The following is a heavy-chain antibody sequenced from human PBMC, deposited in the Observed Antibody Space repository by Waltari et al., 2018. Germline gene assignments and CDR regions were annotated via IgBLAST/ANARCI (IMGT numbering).Heavy chain of an antibody. D-gene: IGHD3-22*01. CDR1: VGSVSSGLHY. J-gene: IGHJ6*03. CDR3: ARVVKYYDSFGFPSDYMDV. CDR2: IYHSGTT. V-gene: IGHV4-30-4*08. Sequence: QVQLRESGPGLVKPSQTLSLTCSVYVGSVSSGLHYWRWFRQSPGKGLEWIGYIYHSGTTYYNPSLRGRLTLSVDTSNYQSSLKLTSVTAADTAVYYCARVVKYYDSFGFPSDYMDVWGKGTTVIVSS.